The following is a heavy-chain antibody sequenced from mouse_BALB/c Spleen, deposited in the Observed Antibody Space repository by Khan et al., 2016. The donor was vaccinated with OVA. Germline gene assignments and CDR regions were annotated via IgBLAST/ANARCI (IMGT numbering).Heavy chain of an antibody. CDR1: GYTFTTYW. Sequence: QIQLVQSGTELAKPGASVKMSCKASGYTFTTYWMHWVKQRPGQDLEWIGYINPTSGYTDYNEKFKDKATLSADKSSSKAYMQLSSLTSEDSAVYYCARDRIDYWGQGTTLTVSS. J-gene: IGHJ2*01. V-gene: IGHV1-7*01. CDR3: ARDRIDY. CDR2: INPTSGYT.